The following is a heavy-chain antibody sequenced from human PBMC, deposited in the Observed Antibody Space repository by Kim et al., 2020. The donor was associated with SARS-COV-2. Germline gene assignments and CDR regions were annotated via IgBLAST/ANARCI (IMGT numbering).Heavy chain of an antibody. V-gene: IGHV4-34*01. J-gene: IGHJ4*02. CDR3: ARVAYSQGRRREFDY. Sequence: PALRGRVTISVDSSKRQFSLKLISLTAADTAVYYCARVAYSQGRRREFDYWGQGTVVTVSS. D-gene: IGHD2-21*01.